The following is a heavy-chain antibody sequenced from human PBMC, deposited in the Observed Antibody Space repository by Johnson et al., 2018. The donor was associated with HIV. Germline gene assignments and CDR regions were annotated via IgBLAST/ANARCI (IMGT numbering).Heavy chain of an antibody. Sequence: VLLLESGGGLVQPGGSLRLSCAASGFTFSSYWMSWVRQAPGKGLEWVAVVSYDGSNKYDADSGKGRFTISRDNSKNTLYLQMNSLRAGDTAVYYCARVWEGAFDIWGQGTMVTVSS. CDR2: VSYDGSNK. V-gene: IGHV3-30-3*01. CDR3: ARVWEGAFDI. CDR1: GFTFSSYW. J-gene: IGHJ3*02. D-gene: IGHD1-26*01.